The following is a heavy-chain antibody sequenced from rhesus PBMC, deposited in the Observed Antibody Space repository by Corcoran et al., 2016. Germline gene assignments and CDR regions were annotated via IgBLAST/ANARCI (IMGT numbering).Heavy chain of an antibody. D-gene: IGHD1-26*01. CDR3: VRGRMELRRSYNRFDV. CDR1: GGSISSSY. J-gene: IGHJ5-1*01. V-gene: IGHV4-169*01. Sequence: QLQLQESGPGLVKPSETLSVTCAVSGGSISSSYWSWIRQAPGKGLEGIGYIYGSGSSTNHNPSLKSRVTLSVDTSKNQFSLRLSSVTAADTAVYYCVRGRMELRRSYNRFDVWGPGVLVTVSS. CDR2: IYGSGSST.